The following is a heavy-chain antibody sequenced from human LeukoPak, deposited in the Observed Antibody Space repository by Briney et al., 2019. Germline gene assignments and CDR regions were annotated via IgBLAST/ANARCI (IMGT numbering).Heavy chain of an antibody. CDR1: GFTFSSYS. J-gene: IGHJ4*02. V-gene: IGHV3-23*01. Sequence: GGSLRLSCAASGFTFSSYSMNWVRQAPGKGLEWVSAISGSGGSTYYADSVKGRFTISRDNSNNTLYLQMNSLRGEDTAVYYCARGGAARPDYWGQGTLVTVSS. CDR3: ARGGAARPDY. D-gene: IGHD6-6*01. CDR2: ISGSGGST.